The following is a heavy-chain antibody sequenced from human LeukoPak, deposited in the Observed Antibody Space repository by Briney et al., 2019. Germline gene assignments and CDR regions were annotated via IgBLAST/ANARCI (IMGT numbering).Heavy chain of an antibody. J-gene: IGHJ4*02. D-gene: IGHD5-24*01. CDR3: ARAVEMATIFDY. Sequence: ASVTVSFKASGYTFTGYYMHWVRQAPGQGLEWMGWINPNSGGTNYAQKFQGRVTMTRDTSISTAYMELSRLRSDDTAVYYCARAVEMATIFDYWGQGTLVTVSS. CDR2: INPNSGGT. CDR1: GYTFTGYY. V-gene: IGHV1-2*02.